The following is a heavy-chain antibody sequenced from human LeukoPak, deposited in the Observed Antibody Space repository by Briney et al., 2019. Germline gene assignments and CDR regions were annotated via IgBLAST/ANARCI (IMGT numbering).Heavy chain of an antibody. Sequence: ASVKVSCKASGYTFTDYYIHWVRQAPGQGLEWMGRINPNSGVTNYAQKFQGRVTITTDESTSTAYMELSSLRSEDTAVYYCARDRLQNWGQGTLVTVSS. J-gene: IGHJ4*02. V-gene: IGHV1-2*06. CDR1: GYTFTDYY. D-gene: IGHD5-24*01. CDR2: INPNSGVT. CDR3: ARDRLQN.